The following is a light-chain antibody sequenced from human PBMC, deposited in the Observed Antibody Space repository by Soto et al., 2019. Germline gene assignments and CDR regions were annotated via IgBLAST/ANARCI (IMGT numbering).Light chain of an antibody. CDR2: RNN. Sequence: QSVLTQPPSASGTPGQRVTISGSGSSSNIGSNSVYWYQQLPGTAPKLLIYRNNQRPSGVPDRFSGSKSGTSAFLAISGLRSEDEADYYCAAWDDSLSGSYVFGTGTKLTVL. CDR1: SSNIGSNS. V-gene: IGLV1-47*01. CDR3: AAWDDSLSGSYV. J-gene: IGLJ1*01.